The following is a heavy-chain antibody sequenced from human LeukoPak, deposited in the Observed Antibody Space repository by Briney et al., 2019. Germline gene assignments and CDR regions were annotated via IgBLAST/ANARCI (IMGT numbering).Heavy chain of an antibody. CDR2: INHSGST. CDR1: GGSFSGYY. CDR3: ARLSTRGALVAAAGTPDY. V-gene: IGHV4-34*01. J-gene: IGHJ4*02. D-gene: IGHD6-13*01. Sequence: SETLSLTCAVYGGSFSGYYWSWIRQPPGKGLEWIGEINHSGSTNYNPSLKSRVTISVDTSKNQFSLKLSSVTAADTAVYYCARLSTRGALVAAAGTPDYWGQGTLVTVSS.